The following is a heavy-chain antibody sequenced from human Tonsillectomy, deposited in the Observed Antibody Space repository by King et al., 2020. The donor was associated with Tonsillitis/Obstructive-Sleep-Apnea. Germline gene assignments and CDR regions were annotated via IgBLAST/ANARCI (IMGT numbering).Heavy chain of an antibody. CDR1: GGSIRSGSHF. D-gene: IGHD4-17*01. Sequence: QESGPGLVKPSQTLSLTCAASGGSIRSGSHFWSWIRQHPGKGLEWIGAIHHSGSTYYNPSLKSRVTISVDTSKKQFSLKLSSVTAADTAVYYCARTGGDYGDYGSSLFDFWGQGTLVTVSS. V-gene: IGHV4-31*11. CDR3: ARTGGDYGDYGSSLFDF. CDR2: IHHSGST. J-gene: IGHJ4*02.